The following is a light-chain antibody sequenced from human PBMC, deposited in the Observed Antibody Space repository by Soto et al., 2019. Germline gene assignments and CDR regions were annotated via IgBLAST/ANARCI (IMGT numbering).Light chain of an antibody. CDR3: QQIHSTSSYT. CDR2: AAS. Sequence: DIQMTQSPSSLSASVGDRVTITCRASQNIRNYLNWYQQRPGKTPNLLVYAASNLRSGVPSRFSGSGSGTHFTLTITTQQPEDFATYYCQQIHSTSSYTFGQGTMVDIK. J-gene: IGKJ2*01. CDR1: QNIRNY. V-gene: IGKV1-39*01.